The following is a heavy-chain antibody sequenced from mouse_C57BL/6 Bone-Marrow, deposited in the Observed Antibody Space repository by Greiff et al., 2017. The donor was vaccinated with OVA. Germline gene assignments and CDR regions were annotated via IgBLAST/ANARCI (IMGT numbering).Heavy chain of an antibody. CDR2: IHPNSGST. V-gene: IGHV1-64*01. Sequence: VQLQQPGAELAKPGASVKLSCKASGYTFTSYWMHWVKQRPGQGLEWIGMIHPNSGSTNYNEKFKNKATLTVDKSSSTAYMQLSSLTSEDSAVYYCAYVNCVLCWYFAVWGTGTTVTVSA. CDR1: GYTFTSYW. D-gene: IGHD2-10*02. J-gene: IGHJ1*03. CDR3: AYVNCVLCWYFAV.